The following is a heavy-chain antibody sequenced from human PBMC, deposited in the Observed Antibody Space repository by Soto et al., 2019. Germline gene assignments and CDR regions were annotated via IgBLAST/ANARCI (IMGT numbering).Heavy chain of an antibody. CDR3: VKHIPGRDGSYFTFALDV. CDR2: ITWSSGVM. J-gene: IGHJ6*02. Sequence: PGGSLRLSCAASGFTFGDYAMHWVRQHPGKGLEWVSGITWSSGVMAYADSVKGRFTISRDNAKNFLYLQMNSLRAEDTALYYCVKHIPGRDGSYFTFALDVWGLGTTVTVSS. CDR1: GFTFGDYA. D-gene: IGHD1-26*01. V-gene: IGHV3-9*01.